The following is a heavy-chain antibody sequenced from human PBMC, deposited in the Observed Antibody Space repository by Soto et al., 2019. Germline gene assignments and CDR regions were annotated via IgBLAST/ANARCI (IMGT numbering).Heavy chain of an antibody. CDR3: ARLAWWGSYFLGKEVDY. CDR1: GGSISSSSYY. J-gene: IGHJ4*02. D-gene: IGHD1-26*01. CDR2: IYYSGST. V-gene: IGHV4-39*01. Sequence: SETLSLTCTVSGGSISSSSYYWGWIRQPPGKGLEWIGSIYYSGSTYYNPSLKSRVTISVDTSKNQFSLKLSSVTAADTAVYYCARLAWWGSYFLGKEVDYWGQGTLVTVSS.